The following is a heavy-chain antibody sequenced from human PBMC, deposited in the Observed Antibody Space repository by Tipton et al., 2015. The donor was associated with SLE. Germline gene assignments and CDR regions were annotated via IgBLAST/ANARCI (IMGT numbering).Heavy chain of an antibody. CDR2: INHSGST. CDR1: GFTFSSHA. V-gene: IGHV4-34*08. D-gene: IGHD3-10*01. J-gene: IGHJ3*02. CDR3: ASSGSSGDDAFDI. Sequence: LRLSCAASGFTFSSHAMSWIRQPPGKGLEWIGEINHSGSTNYNPSLKSRVTISVDTSKNQFSLKLSSVTAADTAVYYCASSGSSGDDAFDIWGQGTMVTVSS.